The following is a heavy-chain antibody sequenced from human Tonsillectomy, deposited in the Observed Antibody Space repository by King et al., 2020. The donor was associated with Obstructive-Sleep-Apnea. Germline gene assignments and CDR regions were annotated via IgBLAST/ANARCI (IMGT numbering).Heavy chain of an antibody. D-gene: IGHD4-23*01. J-gene: IGHJ4*02. V-gene: IGHV3-23*04. CDR2: ISGGGGNT. Sequence: VQLVESGGGLVQPGGSLRLSCAASGFTFSSYGKTWVRQAPGKGLEWVSAISGGGGNTQYAESVKGRFTISRDNSKNTMYLQMNSLKAEDTAVYYWAKFRDYDYGGHFDYWGQGTLVTVSS. CDR3: AKFRDYDYGGHFDY. CDR1: GFTFSSYG.